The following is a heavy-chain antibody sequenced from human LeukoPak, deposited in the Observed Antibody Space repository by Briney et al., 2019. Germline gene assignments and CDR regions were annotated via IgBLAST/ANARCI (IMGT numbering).Heavy chain of an antibody. CDR2: INTDGSST. CDR3: ARGWPRGAFDI. CDR1: GFPFSSYW. D-gene: IGHD1-26*01. J-gene: IGHJ3*02. V-gene: IGHV3-74*01. Sequence: SGGSLRLSCAASGFPFSSYWMHWVRQPPGKGLVWVSRINTDGSSTIYADSVKGRFTISRDNAKNTLYLEMNSLRAEDTAVYYCARGWPRGAFDIWGQGTMVTVSS.